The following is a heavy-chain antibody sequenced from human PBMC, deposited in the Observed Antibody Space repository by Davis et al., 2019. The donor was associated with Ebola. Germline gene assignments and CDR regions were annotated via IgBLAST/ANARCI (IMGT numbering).Heavy chain of an antibody. CDR1: GYSFTSYW. J-gene: IGHJ2*01. V-gene: IGHV5-10-1*01. Sequence: GESLKISCKGSGYSFTSYWIGWVRQMPGKGLEWLARIDPSDSYANYSPSFQGHITLSADKSINTAYLHWTSLKASDAAMYYCARSPLVAATGDWYFDLWGRGTLVTVSS. D-gene: IGHD6-13*01. CDR2: IDPSDSYA. CDR3: ARSPLVAATGDWYFDL.